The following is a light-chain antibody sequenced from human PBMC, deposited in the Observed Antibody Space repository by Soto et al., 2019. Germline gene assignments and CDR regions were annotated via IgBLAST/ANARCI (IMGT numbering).Light chain of an antibody. CDR2: GNS. CDR3: QSYDSSLIAYV. J-gene: IGLJ1*01. V-gene: IGLV1-40*01. Sequence: QSVLTPPPSVSRAPGQRVTISCTGSSSNIGAGYDVHWYQQLPGTAPKLLIYGNSNRPSGVPDRFSGSKSGTSASLAITGLQAEDEADYYCQSYDSSLIAYVFGTGTKLTVL. CDR1: SSNIGAGYD.